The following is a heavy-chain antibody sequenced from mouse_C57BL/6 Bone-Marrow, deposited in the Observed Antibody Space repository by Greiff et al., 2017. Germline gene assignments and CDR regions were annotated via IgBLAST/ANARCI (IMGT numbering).Heavy chain of an antibody. CDR1: GFTFSDYY. CDR2: ISNGGGST. D-gene: IGHD2-4*01. CDR3: AAGRLRRAMDY. Sequence: EVMLVESGGGLVQPGGSLKLSCAASGFTFSDYYMYWVRQTPEKRLEWVAYISNGGGSTYYPDTVKGRFTISRDNAKNTLYLQMSRLKSEDTAMYYGAAGRLRRAMDYWGQGTSVSVSS. V-gene: IGHV5-12*01. J-gene: IGHJ4*01.